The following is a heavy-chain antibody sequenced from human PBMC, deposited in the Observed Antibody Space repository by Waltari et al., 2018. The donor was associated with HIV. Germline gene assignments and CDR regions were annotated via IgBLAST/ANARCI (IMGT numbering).Heavy chain of an antibody. CDR2: IYHSGST. Sequence: QVQLQESGPGLVKPSGTLSLTCAVSGGSISSSNWWSWVRQPPGKGLEWIGEIYHSGSTNYNPSLKSRVTISVDKSKNQFSLKLSSVTAADTAVYYCASAPPRLLGYGIDYGMDVWGQGTTVTVSS. CDR1: GGSISSSNW. D-gene: IGHD2-15*01. V-gene: IGHV4-4*02. CDR3: ASAPPRLLGYGIDYGMDV. J-gene: IGHJ6*02.